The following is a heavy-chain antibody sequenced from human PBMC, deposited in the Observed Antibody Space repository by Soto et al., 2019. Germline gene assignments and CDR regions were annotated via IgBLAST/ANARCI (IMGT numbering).Heavy chain of an antibody. CDR2: IYWDDDK. J-gene: IGHJ6*02. CDR3: AHSPAEPTTICGVVPDGGYCAMDV. V-gene: IGHV2-5*02. CDR1: GFSLSTSGVG. Sequence: SGPTLVNPTQTLTLTCTFSGFSLSTSGVGVGWIRQPPGKALEWLALIYWDDDKRYSPSLKSRLTITKDTSKNQVVLTMTNMDPVDTATYYCAHSPAEPTTICGVVPDGGYCAMDVWGQGTTVTVAS. D-gene: IGHD3-3*01.